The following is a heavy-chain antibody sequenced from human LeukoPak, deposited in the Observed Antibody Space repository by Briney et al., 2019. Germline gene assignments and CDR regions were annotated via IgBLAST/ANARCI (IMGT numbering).Heavy chain of an antibody. CDR1: GFTFSSYA. Sequence: GRSLRLSCAASGFTFSSYAMSWVRQAPGKGLEWVSAISGSGGSTYYADSVKGRFTISRDNSKNTLYLQMNSLRAEDTAVYYCAKDLGLGYYCGGDCYFGYWGQGTLVTVSS. D-gene: IGHD2-21*02. J-gene: IGHJ4*02. V-gene: IGHV3-23*01. CDR2: ISGSGGST. CDR3: AKDLGLGYYCGGDCYFGY.